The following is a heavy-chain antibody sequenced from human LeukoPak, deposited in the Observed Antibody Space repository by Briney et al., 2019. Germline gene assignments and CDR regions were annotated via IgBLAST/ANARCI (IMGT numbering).Heavy chain of an antibody. Sequence: GGSLRLSCAASGFTFSNYWMHWVRQPPGKGLVWVSRIKSDGSSTNYADSVKGRFTISRDDAKRTVYLQMNSLRAEDTAVYYCARDMAMVYGPPGDVFDFWGQGIMVTVSP. D-gene: IGHD5-18*01. CDR1: GFTFSNYW. CDR2: IKSDGSST. CDR3: ARDMAMVYGPPGDVFDF. V-gene: IGHV3-74*01. J-gene: IGHJ3*01.